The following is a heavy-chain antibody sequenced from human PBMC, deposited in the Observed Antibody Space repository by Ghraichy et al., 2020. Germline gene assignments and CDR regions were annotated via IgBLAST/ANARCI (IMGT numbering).Heavy chain of an antibody. Sequence: ETLSLTCAVYGGSFSGYYWSWIRQPPGKGLEWIGEINHSGSTNYNPSLKSRVTISVDTSKNQFSLKLSSVTAADTAVYYCARGRPYYDFWSGYSNYYYYMDVWGKGTTVTVSS. J-gene: IGHJ6*03. CDR2: INHSGST. V-gene: IGHV4-34*01. CDR1: GGSFSGYY. CDR3: ARGRPYYDFWSGYSNYYYYMDV. D-gene: IGHD3-3*01.